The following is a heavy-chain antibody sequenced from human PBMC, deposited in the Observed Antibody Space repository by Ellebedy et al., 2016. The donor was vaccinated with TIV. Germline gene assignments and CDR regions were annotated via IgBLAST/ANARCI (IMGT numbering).Heavy chain of an antibody. CDR2: IYYSGST. V-gene: IGHV4-59*05. Sequence: SETLSLTXTVSGGSISSYYWSWIRQPPGKGLEWIGSIYYSGSTYYNPSLKSRVTISVDTSKNQFSLKLSSVTAADTAVYYCARQSYDFWSGHPYGGMDVWGQGTTVTVSS. J-gene: IGHJ6*02. CDR3: ARQSYDFWSGHPYGGMDV. CDR1: GGSISSYY. D-gene: IGHD3-3*01.